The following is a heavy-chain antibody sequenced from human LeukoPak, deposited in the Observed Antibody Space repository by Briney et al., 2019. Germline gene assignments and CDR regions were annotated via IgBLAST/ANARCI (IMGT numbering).Heavy chain of an antibody. CDR1: GFTVSSNF. CDR3: ARVYYIVGAFDY. J-gene: IGHJ4*02. Sequence: GGSLRLSCAASGFTVSSNFMSWVRQAPGKGLEWVSSVSTGSNYIYYADSVKGRFTISRDNDKNSLYLQMNSLRVEDTAVYYCARVYYIVGAFDYWGQGTLVTVSS. D-gene: IGHD1-26*01. CDR2: VSTGSNYI. V-gene: IGHV3-21*01.